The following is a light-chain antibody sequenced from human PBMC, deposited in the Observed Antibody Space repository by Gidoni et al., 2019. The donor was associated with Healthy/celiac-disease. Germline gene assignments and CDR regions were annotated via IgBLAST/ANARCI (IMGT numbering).Light chain of an antibody. CDR1: QSISSY. Sequence: DIQITQSPSSLSASVGDRVTLTFRASQSISSYLNWYQQKPGKAPKLLIYASSSLQSGVQSRCSGSGSGTDFTLTISILQPEDFATYYCQQSYSTPPRYTFGQGTKLEIK. CDR2: ASS. J-gene: IGKJ2*01. CDR3: QQSYSTPPRYT. V-gene: IGKV1-39*01.